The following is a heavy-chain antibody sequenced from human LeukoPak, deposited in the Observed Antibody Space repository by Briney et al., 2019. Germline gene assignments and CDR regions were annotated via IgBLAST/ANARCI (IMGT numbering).Heavy chain of an antibody. CDR3: TTWVDY. Sequence: GGSLRLSCAASRFTFNKAWMSWVRQAPGKGLEWVGRIKSKNDGGTTDYSASVKGRFTISRDDSKNTLYLQMNSLKTEDTAVYYCTTWVDYWGQGTLVTVSS. CDR2: IKSKNDGGTT. CDR1: RFTFNKAW. V-gene: IGHV3-15*01. J-gene: IGHJ4*02.